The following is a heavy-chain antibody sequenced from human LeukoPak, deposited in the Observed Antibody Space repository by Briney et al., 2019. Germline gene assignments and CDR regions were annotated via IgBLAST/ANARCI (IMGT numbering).Heavy chain of an antibody. Sequence: ASVKVSCKASGYTFTSYYIHLVRQAPGQGFEWMAIINPSDGSTTNSQKFQGRVTMTRDTSTSTVYMELSGLRSEDTALYYCARIRDGYNDAYDIWGQGTMVTISS. J-gene: IGHJ3*02. CDR1: GYTFTSYY. CDR3: ARIRDGYNDAYDI. D-gene: IGHD5-24*01. V-gene: IGHV1-46*01. CDR2: INPSDGST.